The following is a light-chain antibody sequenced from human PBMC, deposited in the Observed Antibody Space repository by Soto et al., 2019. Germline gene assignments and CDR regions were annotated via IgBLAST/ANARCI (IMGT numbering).Light chain of an antibody. Sequence: AIQMTQSPSSLSASVGDRVTITCRASQGIGTELGWYQQRLGKAPRLLIYGTSTLQYGVPSRFSGSGSDTDFTLIISSLQPEDFATYYCLQDSSYPRTFGQGTKVEIK. J-gene: IGKJ1*01. CDR1: QGIGTE. CDR2: GTS. CDR3: LQDSSYPRT. V-gene: IGKV1-6*01.